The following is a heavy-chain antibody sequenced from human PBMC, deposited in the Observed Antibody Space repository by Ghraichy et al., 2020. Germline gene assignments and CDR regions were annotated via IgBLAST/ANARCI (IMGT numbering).Heavy chain of an antibody. Sequence: GSLSLTCTVSGGSVSSGSYYWSWIRQPPGKRPEWIGYIYYIGSTNYNPSLKSRVTISVDTSKNQFSLKLTSVTAADTAVYYCARGGYYDRSGYYLKWGQGTLVSVSS. CDR3: ARGGYYDRSGYYLK. V-gene: IGHV4-61*01. D-gene: IGHD3-22*01. CDR1: GGSVSSGSYY. J-gene: IGHJ4*02. CDR2: IYYIGST.